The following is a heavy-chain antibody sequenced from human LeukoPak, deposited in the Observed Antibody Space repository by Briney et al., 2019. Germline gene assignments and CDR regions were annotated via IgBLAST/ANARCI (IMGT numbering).Heavy chain of an antibody. J-gene: IGHJ3*02. Sequence: SETLSLTCTVSGGSISSYYWSWIRQPPGKGLEWIGYIYYSGSTNYNPSLKSRVTISVDTSKNQFSLKLSPVTAADTAVYYCARLGNTDAFDIWGQGTMVTVSS. CDR2: IYYSGST. CDR1: GGSISSYY. V-gene: IGHV4-59*01. D-gene: IGHD1-26*01. CDR3: ARLGNTDAFDI.